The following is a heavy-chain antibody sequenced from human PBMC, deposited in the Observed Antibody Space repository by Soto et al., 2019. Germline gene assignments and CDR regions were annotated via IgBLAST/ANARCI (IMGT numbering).Heavy chain of an antibody. CDR1: GLTFGDYA. Sequence: EVQLLESGGGLMQRGGSLRLSCAASGLTFGDYAFSWVRLAPGKGLEWISAINYNGENTFYSDSVRGRFTISRDNSRDTLFLQMNSLRDEDTAVYYCAKSGNGWWRGLDSWGQGTLVTVSS. V-gene: IGHV3-23*01. CDR2: INYNGENT. J-gene: IGHJ5*01. D-gene: IGHD6-19*01. CDR3: AKSGNGWWRGLDS.